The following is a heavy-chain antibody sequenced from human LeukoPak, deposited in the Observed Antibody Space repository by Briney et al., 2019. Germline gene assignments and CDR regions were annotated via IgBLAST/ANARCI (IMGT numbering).Heavy chain of an antibody. D-gene: IGHD3-9*01. V-gene: IGHV5-51*01. Sequence: GESLKISCKGSGYSFTSYWIGWVRQMPGKGLEWMGIIYPGDSDTRYSPSFQGQVTISADKSISTAYLQWSSLKASDTAMYYCARPLDYDILTGYYRGFDPWGQGTLVTVSS. CDR2: IYPGDSDT. CDR1: GYSFTSYW. CDR3: ARPLDYDILTGYYRGFDP. J-gene: IGHJ5*02.